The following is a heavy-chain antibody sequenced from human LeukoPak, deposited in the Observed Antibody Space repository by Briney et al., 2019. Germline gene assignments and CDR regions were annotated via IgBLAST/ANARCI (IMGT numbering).Heavy chain of an antibody. CDR3: AKDQIGRGIAVAGTIDY. D-gene: IGHD6-19*01. J-gene: IGHJ4*02. CDR1: GFTFSSYA. V-gene: IGHV3-23*01. CDR2: ISGSGGST. Sequence: PGGSLRLSCAASGFTFSSYAMSWVRQAPGKGLEWVSAISGSGGSTYYADSVKGRFTISRDNSKNTLYLQMNSLRAEDTAVYYCAKDQIGRGIAVAGTIDYWGQGALVTVSS.